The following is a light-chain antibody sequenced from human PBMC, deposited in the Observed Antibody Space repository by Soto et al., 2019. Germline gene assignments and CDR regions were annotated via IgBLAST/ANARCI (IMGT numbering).Light chain of an antibody. CDR1: QSVRSDY. CDR2: GAS. V-gene: IGKV3-20*01. Sequence: EVVLTQSPGTLSLSPGERATLSCMASQSVRSDYLSWYQQKPGQAPRLHIYGASTRATGIPDRFTGSGSGTDFTLTISRLEPEDFAVYYCQQYGSSPRTFGQGTKVDI. CDR3: QQYGSSPRT. J-gene: IGKJ1*01.